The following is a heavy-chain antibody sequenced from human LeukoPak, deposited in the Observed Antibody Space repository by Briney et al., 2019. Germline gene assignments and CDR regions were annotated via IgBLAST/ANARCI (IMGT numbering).Heavy chain of an antibody. CDR3: ARDRTPNSSGWYGMLSY. CDR2: INTNSGKT. CDR1: GYTFTTLD. V-gene: IGHV1-8*03. J-gene: IGHJ4*02. D-gene: IGHD6-19*01. Sequence: ASVKVSCKASGYTFTTLDINWVRQATGQGLEWMGWINTNSGKTGYAQKFQGRVTISRDTSISTAYMELNSLRAEDTAVYYCARDRTPNSSGWYGMLSYWGQGTLVTVSS.